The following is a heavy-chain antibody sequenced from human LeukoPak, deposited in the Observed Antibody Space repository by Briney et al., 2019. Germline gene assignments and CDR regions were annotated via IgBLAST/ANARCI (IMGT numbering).Heavy chain of an antibody. Sequence: PGGSLRLSCAASGITFVNSDMCWVRQAPGKGLQWVSSISGTALSTYYADSLKGRFTISRDNSKNTLSLTMRTLGVEDTAVYYCATFGTTGIAYWGQGVLVTVSS. CDR1: GITFVNSD. D-gene: IGHD1-1*01. CDR3: ATFGTTGIAY. V-gene: IGHV3-23*01. CDR2: ISGTALST. J-gene: IGHJ4*02.